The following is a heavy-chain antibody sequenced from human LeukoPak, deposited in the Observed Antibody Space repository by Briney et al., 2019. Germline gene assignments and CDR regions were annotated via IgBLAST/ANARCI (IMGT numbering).Heavy chain of an antibody. CDR2: INHSGST. V-gene: IGHV4-34*01. Sequence: SETLSLTCAVYGGSFSGYYWSWIRQPPGKGLEWIGGINHSGSTNYNPSLKSRVTISVDTSKNQFSLKLSSVTAADTAVYYCGLHYYYYGMDVWGQGTTVTVSS. CDR3: GLHYYYYGMDV. J-gene: IGHJ6*02. CDR1: GGSFSGYY.